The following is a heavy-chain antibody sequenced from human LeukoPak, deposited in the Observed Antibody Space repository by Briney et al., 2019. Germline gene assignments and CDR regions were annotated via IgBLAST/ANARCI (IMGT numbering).Heavy chain of an antibody. V-gene: IGHV3-21*04. Sequence: GGSLRLSCGASGFTFNIYWMHWVRQAPGKGLEWVSSISSSSSYIYYADSVKGRFTISRDNAKNSLYLQMNSLRAEDTAVYYCAKTMGAIDHDCWGQGTLVTVSS. J-gene: IGHJ4*02. D-gene: IGHD1-26*01. CDR3: AKTMGAIDHDC. CDR1: GFTFNIYW. CDR2: ISSSSSYI.